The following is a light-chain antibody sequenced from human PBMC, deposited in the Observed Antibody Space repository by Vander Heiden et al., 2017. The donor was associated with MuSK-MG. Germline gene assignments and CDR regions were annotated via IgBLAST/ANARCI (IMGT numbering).Light chain of an antibody. Sequence: LTQPPSLPVSPGQTVTIPCSGDRLGDMYVSWYQKRPGQSPGLVIYQDNKRPSGIPERFSGSSSGTAATLTISGTQAGDESYYYCQAWDITSVFGGGTRLTVL. J-gene: IGLJ2*01. CDR2: QDN. V-gene: IGLV3-1*01. CDR1: RLGDMY. CDR3: QAWDITSV.